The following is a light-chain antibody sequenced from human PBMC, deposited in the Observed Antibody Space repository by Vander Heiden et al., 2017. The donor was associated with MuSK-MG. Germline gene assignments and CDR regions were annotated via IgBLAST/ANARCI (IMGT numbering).Light chain of an antibody. J-gene: IGLJ2*01. CDR2: GNN. Sequence: QSVLTPPPSVSGAPGQRVTISCTGSSSNIGAGYDVHWYQQRPGTAPKLLIYGNNSRPSGVPDRFSGSKSGASASLAITGLQAEDEADYYCQSSDNSRSGGLFGGGTKLTVL. CDR1: SSNIGAGYD. V-gene: IGLV1-40*01. CDR3: QSSDNSRSGGL.